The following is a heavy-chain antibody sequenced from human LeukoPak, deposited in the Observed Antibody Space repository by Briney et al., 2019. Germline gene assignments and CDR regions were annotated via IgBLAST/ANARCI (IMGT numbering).Heavy chain of an antibody. CDR1: GYTFTSYD. CDR3: ARGVVPAAFFHFDY. J-gene: IGHJ4*02. D-gene: IGHD2-2*01. V-gene: IGHV1-8*01. CDR2: MNPNSGNT. Sequence: ASVKVSCKASGYTFTSYDINWVRQATGQGLEWMGWMNPNSGNTGYAQKFQGRVTMTRDTSISTAYMELSRLRSDDTAVYYCARGVVPAAFFHFDYWGQGTLVTVSS.